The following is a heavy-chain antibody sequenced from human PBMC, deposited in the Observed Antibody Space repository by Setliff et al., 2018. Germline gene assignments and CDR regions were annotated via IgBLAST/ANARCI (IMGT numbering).Heavy chain of an antibody. J-gene: IGHJ6*03. D-gene: IGHD2-2*01. Sequence: PGGSLRLSCAASGFTVNSNYMSWVRQAPGKGLEWVSSIYSSGTTKSADSMTGRFTISRDNSKNTLYLQMNSLRPEDTALYYCARDSIMDVWGNGTTVTVSS. CDR1: GFTVNSNY. V-gene: IGHV3-66*03. CDR2: IYSSGTT. CDR3: ARDSIMDV.